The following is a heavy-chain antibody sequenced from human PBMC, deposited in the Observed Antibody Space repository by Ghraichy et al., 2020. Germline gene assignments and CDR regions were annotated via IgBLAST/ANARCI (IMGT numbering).Heavy chain of an antibody. Sequence: SVKVSCKASGGTFSSYAISWVRQAPGQGLEWMGGIIPIFGTANYAQKFQGRVTITADESTSTAYMELSSLRSEDTAVYYCAREGEAMSGKDVWGQGTTVTVSS. CDR1: GGTFSSYA. D-gene: IGHD1-26*01. J-gene: IGHJ6*02. V-gene: IGHV1-69*13. CDR2: IIPIFGTA. CDR3: AREGEAMSGKDV.